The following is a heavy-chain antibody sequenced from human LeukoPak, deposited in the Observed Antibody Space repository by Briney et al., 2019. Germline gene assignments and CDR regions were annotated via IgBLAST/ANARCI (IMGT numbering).Heavy chain of an antibody. D-gene: IGHD6-13*01. J-gene: IGHJ6*03. CDR2: IYTSGST. CDR3: ASGGIAAHYYYYYMDV. Sequence: SETLSLTCTVSGGSISSYYWSWIRQPAGKGLEWIGRIYTSGSTNYNPSLKSRVTMSVDTSKNQFSLKLSSVTAADTAVYYCASGGIAAHYYYYYMDVWGKGTTVTVSS. CDR1: GGSISSYY. V-gene: IGHV4-4*07.